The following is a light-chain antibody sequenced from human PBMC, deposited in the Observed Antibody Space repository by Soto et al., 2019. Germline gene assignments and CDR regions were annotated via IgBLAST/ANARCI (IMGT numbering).Light chain of an antibody. J-gene: IGKJ3*01. V-gene: IGKV1-9*01. CDR2: LAT. Sequence: DIQLTQSPSLLSASIGDRVTITCRASQDISRYLAWYQQKPGTAPRLLISLATTLQGGVPSRFSGSGSGTEFTITISSLQPEDIATYYCQQLDLYPITFGPGTAVNIK. CDR3: QQLDLYPIT. CDR1: QDISRY.